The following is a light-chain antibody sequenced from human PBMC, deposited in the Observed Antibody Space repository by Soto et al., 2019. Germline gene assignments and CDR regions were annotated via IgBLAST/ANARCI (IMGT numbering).Light chain of an antibody. CDR2: DVS. J-gene: IGLJ3*02. CDR3: CSYAGSYTWV. CDR1: SSDVGGYNY. V-gene: IGLV2-11*01. Sequence: QSALTQPRSVSGSPGQSVTISCTGTSSDVGGYNYVSWYQQHPGKAPKLMIYDVSKRPSGVPDRFSGSKSDNTASLTISGLSAEDEADYYCCSYAGSYTWVFGGGTKLTVL.